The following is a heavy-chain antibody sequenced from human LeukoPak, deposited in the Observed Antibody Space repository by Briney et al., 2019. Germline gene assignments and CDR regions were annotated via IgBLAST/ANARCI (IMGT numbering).Heavy chain of an antibody. V-gene: IGHV3-30*18. J-gene: IGHJ4*02. CDR1: GFTFSSYG. CDR3: AKGLTTVTTPY. CDR2: ISYDGSNK. D-gene: IGHD4-17*01. Sequence: GGSLRLSCAASGFTFSSYGMHWVRQAPGKGLEWVAVISYDGSNKYYADSVKGRSTISRDNSKNTLYLQMNSLRAEDTAVYYCAKGLTTVTTPYWGQGTLVTVSS.